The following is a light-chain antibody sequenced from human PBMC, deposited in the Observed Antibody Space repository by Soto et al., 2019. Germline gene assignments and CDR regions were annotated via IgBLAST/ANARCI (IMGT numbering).Light chain of an antibody. J-gene: IGKJ4*01. V-gene: IGKV1-33*01. Sequence: DIQMTQSPSSLSASVGDRITITCQASQDINKYLNWYQQKLGKAPKLLIYDASNLQRGVPSRFRGSGSGKHFNLSISSPPPEDIATYYCQQSENGPLTFGGGTKVEIK. CDR2: DAS. CDR3: QQSENGPLT. CDR1: QDINKY.